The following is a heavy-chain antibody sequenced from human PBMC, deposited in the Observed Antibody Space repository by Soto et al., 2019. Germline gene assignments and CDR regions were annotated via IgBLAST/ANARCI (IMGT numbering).Heavy chain of an antibody. CDR3: AKGPENWDDSNWYDP. Sequence: QVQLVESGGGVVQPGRSLRLSCAASGFTFTTFGIHWVRQAPGTGLECVAVITYDGSKKYSDSVQGRFTISRDTSGHVFYLQMNILRTDDTAVYYCAKGPENWDDSNWYDPWGQGTLVTVSS. CDR1: GFTFTTFG. D-gene: IGHD3-16*01. V-gene: IGHV3-30*18. J-gene: IGHJ5*02. CDR2: ITYDGSKK.